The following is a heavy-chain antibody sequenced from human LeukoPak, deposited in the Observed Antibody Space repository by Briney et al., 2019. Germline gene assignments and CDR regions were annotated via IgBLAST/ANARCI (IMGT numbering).Heavy chain of an antibody. V-gene: IGHV4-59*11. CDR3: ARGGGVTYYDSTGYLWYFDY. CDR2: IYYSGST. D-gene: IGHD3-22*01. Sequence: SETLSLTCTVPGGSISSHYWSWIRQPPGKGLEWIGYIYYSGSTKFNPSLKSRVTISVDTSKNQFSLKLSSVTAADTAVYYCARGGGVTYYDSTGYLWYFDYWGQGTLVTVSS. J-gene: IGHJ4*02. CDR1: GGSISSHY.